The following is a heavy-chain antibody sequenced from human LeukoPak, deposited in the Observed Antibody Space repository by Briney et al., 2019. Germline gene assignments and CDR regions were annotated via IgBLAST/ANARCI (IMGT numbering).Heavy chain of an antibody. CDR3: AKDGWVCSGGSCYSG. J-gene: IGHJ4*02. CDR1: GFTFSSYS. CDR2: ISSSSSYI. D-gene: IGHD2-15*01. V-gene: IGHV3-21*04. Sequence: GGSLRLSCVASGFTFSSYSMNWVRQAPGKGLEWVSPISSSSSYISYADSVKGRFTISRDNSKNTLYLQMNSLRAEDTAVYYCAKDGWVCSGGSCYSGWGQGTLVTVSS.